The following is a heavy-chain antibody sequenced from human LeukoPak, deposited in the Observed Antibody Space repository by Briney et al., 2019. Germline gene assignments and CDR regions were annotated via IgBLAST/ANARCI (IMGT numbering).Heavy chain of an antibody. CDR1: EFTFSSYW. CDR3: VRYFTAVAPTLRLDY. D-gene: IGHD6-19*01. Sequence: GGSLRLSCAASEFTFSSYWMNWVRQAPGKGLEWVATIKQDGGDKYYVDSVKGRFTISRDDAKNSLYLQMNSLRVEDTAVYHCVRYFTAVAPTLRLDYWGQGTLVTVSS. CDR2: IKQDGGDK. J-gene: IGHJ4*02. V-gene: IGHV3-7*03.